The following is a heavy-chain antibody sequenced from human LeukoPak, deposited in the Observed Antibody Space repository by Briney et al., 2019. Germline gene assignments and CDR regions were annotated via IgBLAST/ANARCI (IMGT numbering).Heavy chain of an antibody. CDR3: ARNYYESSGYYPWNFDY. V-gene: IGHV4-61*02. Sequence: SETLSLTCTVSGGSINSGSYYWSWVRQPAGKGLEWIGRIHISGSTNYNPSLKSRVTISVDTSKNQFSLKLNSVTAADTAVYYCARNYYESSGYYPWNFDYWGQGTLVTVSS. D-gene: IGHD3-22*01. CDR2: IHISGST. CDR1: GGSINSGSYY. J-gene: IGHJ4*02.